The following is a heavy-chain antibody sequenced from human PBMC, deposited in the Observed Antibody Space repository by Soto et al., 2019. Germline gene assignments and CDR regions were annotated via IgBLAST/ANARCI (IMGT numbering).Heavy chain of an antibody. CDR1: GYTFTSYD. CDR3: ARATGTTAGFDP. J-gene: IGHJ5*02. Sequence: ASVQVACKASGYTFTSYDINWVRQATGQGLEWMGWMNPNSGNTGYAQKFQGRVTMTRNTSISTAYMELSSLRSEDTAVYYCARATGTTAGFDPWGQGTLVTVSS. D-gene: IGHD1-7*01. CDR2: MNPNSGNT. V-gene: IGHV1-8*01.